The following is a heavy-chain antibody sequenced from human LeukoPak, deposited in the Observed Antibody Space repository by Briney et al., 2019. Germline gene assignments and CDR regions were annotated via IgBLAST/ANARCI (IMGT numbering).Heavy chain of an antibody. CDR3: ARVFSSGYPYFDY. D-gene: IGHD3-22*01. Sequence: GGSLRLSCAASGFTFSRYSINWVRQAPGKGLEWVSYISSSSSSIYYADSVEGRFTISRDNAKNSLYLQMNSLRDEDTAVYYCARVFSSGYPYFDYWGQGALVTVSS. CDR1: GFTFSRYS. J-gene: IGHJ4*02. CDR2: ISSSSSSI. V-gene: IGHV3-48*02.